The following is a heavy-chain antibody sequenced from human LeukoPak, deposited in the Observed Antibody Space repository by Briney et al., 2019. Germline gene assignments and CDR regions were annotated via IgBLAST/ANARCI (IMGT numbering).Heavy chain of an antibody. J-gene: IGHJ4*02. D-gene: IGHD5-12*01. CDR1: GFTFGDYA. CDR2: IRSKAYGGTT. CDR3: TRAVEMATKFDY. Sequence: GGSLRLSCTAYGFTFGDYAMSWFRQAQGKGLEWVGFIRSKAYGGTTEYAAPVKGRFTISRDDSKSIAYLQMNSLKTEDTAVYYCTRAVEMATKFDYWGQGTLVTVSS. V-gene: IGHV3-49*03.